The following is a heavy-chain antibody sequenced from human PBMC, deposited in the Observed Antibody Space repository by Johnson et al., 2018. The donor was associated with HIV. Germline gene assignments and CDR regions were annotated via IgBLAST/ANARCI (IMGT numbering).Heavy chain of an antibody. J-gene: IGHJ3*02. CDR1: GFTFSSYG. CDR2: IRYDGSNK. V-gene: IGHV3-30*02. D-gene: IGHD6-13*01. CDR3: ARERARQELGLDGAFDI. Sequence: QVQLVESGGGVVQPGGSLRLSCATSGFTFSSYGMHWVRQAPGKGLEWVAFIRYDGSNKYYADSVKGRFTISRDNSKNTLSLQMHSLRAEDTAVYYCARERARQELGLDGAFDIWGQGTMVTVSS.